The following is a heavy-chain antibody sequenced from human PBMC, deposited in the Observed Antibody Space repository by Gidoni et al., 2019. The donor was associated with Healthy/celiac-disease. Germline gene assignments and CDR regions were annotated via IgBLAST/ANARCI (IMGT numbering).Heavy chain of an antibody. D-gene: IGHD1-26*01. CDR3: ARGGALYSGSYYRY. CDR1: GGSFSGYY. CDR2: INHSGST. V-gene: IGHV4-34*01. J-gene: IGHJ4*02. Sequence: VQLQQWGAGLLQPSETLSLTCPVYGGSFSGYYWSWIRQPPGKGLEWLGEINHSGSTNCNPSLKSRVTISVDTSKNQFSLKLSSVTAADTAVYYCARGGALYSGSYYRYWGQGTLVTVSS.